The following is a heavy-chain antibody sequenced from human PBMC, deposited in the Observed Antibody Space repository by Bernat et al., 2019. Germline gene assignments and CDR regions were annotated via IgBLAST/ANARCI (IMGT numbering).Heavy chain of an antibody. D-gene: IGHD6-25*01. J-gene: IGHJ4*02. V-gene: IGHV3-33*01. CDR2: IWYDSSNS. CDR1: GFTFSNYG. Sequence: QVQLVESGGGVVQPGTSLRLSCVASGFTFSNYGMHWVRQAPGKGLEWVAVIWYDSSNSYYADSVRGRFTISKDNSKNTLFLQMNSLRTEDTGGEYCGREGWSGMAAGGTGADYWGQGTLVSVSS. CDR3: GREGWSGMAAGGTGADY.